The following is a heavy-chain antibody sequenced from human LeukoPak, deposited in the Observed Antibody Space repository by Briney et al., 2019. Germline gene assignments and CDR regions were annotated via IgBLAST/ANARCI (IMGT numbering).Heavy chain of an antibody. CDR1: GGSISSYY. V-gene: IGHV4-39*07. CDR2: IYYSGST. D-gene: IGHD6-19*01. CDR3: ARVAGWSNWFDP. J-gene: IGHJ5*02. Sequence: PSETLSLTCTVSGGSISSYYWSWIRQPPGKGLEWIGSIYYSGSTYYNPSLKSRVTISVDTSKNQFSLKLSSVTAADTAVYYCARVAGWSNWFDPWGQGTLVTVSS.